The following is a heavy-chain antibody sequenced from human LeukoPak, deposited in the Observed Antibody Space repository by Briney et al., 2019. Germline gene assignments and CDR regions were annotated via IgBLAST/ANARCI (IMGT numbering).Heavy chain of an antibody. CDR1: GFIFDDYA. V-gene: IGHV3-9*03. J-gene: IGHJ3*02. D-gene: IGHD3-10*01. CDR2: ISWNSRDI. Sequence: PGGSLRLSCAGSGFIFDDYAMHWVRQAPGKGLAWVSGISWNSRDIGYADSVKGRFTISRDNAKNSLYLQMNSLRAEDMALYYCAKTLFGSGSPNAFDIWGQGTLVTVSS. CDR3: AKTLFGSGSPNAFDI.